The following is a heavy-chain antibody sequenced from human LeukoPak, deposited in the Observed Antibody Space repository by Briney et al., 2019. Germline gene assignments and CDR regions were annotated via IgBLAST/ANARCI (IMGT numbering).Heavy chain of an antibody. J-gene: IGHJ3*02. V-gene: IGHV3-15*01. Sequence: PGGSLGLSCGASXFTFSNALMSWVRQAPGKGLDWVGRIKSKTSGGTTDYAAPVKGRFAISREDSKNTLYLQMNSLKTEDAGVYYCTTEGYTYGYHSFDIWGQGTMVTVSS. CDR3: TTEGYTYGYHSFDI. CDR2: IKSKTSGGTT. D-gene: IGHD5-18*01. CDR1: XFTFSNAL.